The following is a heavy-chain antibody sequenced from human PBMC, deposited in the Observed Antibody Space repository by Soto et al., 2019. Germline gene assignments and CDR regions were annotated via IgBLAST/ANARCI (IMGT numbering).Heavy chain of an antibody. J-gene: IGHJ4*02. CDR1: GFTFSSYA. D-gene: IGHD6-13*01. CDR3: EKDPPVEIYSSSWYGDRDY. V-gene: IGHV3-23*01. CDR2: ISGSGGST. Sequence: GGSLRLSCAASGFTFSSYAMSWVRQAPGKGLEWVSAISGSGGSTYYADSVKGRFTISRDNSKNTLYLQMNSLRAEETAVYYCEKDPPVEIYSSSWYGDRDYWGQGTLVTVSS.